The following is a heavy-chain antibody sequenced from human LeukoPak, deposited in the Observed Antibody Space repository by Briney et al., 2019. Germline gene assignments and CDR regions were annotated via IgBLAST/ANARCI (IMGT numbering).Heavy chain of an antibody. CDR3: AWGMDV. CDR1: EFIFSSYW. V-gene: IGHV3-7*04. CDR2: IRHDGREK. J-gene: IGHJ6*02. Sequence: GGSLRLSCAASEFIFSSYWMTWVRQAPGKAPEWVANIRHDGREKYYVGSVKGRFTISRDNAKNSLYLQMNSLRVEDTAIYYCAWGMDVWGQGTTVTVSS.